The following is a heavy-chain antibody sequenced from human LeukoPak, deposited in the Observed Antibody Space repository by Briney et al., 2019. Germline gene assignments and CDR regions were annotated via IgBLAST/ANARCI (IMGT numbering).Heavy chain of an antibody. CDR1: GGTFSSYA. J-gene: IGHJ6*03. V-gene: IGHV1-69*05. CDR3: ARGRFLEWLSLPMDV. CDR2: IIPIFGTA. D-gene: IGHD3-3*01. Sequence: SVKVSCKASGGTFSSYAISWVRQAPGQGLEWMGGIIPIFGTANYAQKFQGRVTITTNESTSTAYMELSSLRSEDTAVYYCARGRFLEWLSLPMDVWGKGTTVTVSS.